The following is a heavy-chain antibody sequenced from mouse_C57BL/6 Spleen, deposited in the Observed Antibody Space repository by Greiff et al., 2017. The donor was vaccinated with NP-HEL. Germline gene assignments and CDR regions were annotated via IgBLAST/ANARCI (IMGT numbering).Heavy chain of an antibody. CDR1: GYTFTSYW. Sequence: QVQLQQPGAELVKPGASVKMSCKASGYTFTSYWITWVKQRPGQGLEWIGDIYPGSGSTNYNEKFKSKATLTVETSSSTAYMQLSSLTSEDSAVYYCARSPLFYYPYAMDYWGQGTSVTVSS. D-gene: IGHD1-1*01. CDR3: ARSPLFYYPYAMDY. V-gene: IGHV1-55*01. CDR2: IYPGSGST. J-gene: IGHJ4*01.